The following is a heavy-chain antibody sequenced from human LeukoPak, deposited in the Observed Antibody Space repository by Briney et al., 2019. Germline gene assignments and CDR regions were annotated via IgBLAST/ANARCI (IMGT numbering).Heavy chain of an antibody. V-gene: IGHV4-31*03. D-gene: IGHD3-3*01. CDR1: GGSISSGGYY. CDR2: IYYSGST. CDR3: ARLSDFWSGYYTFDY. Sequence: PSQTLSLTCTVSGGSISSGGYYWIWIRQHPGKGLEWIGYIYYSGSTYYNPSLKSRVTISVDTSKNQFSLKLSSVTAADTAVYYCARLSDFWSGYYTFDYWGQGTLVTVSS. J-gene: IGHJ4*02.